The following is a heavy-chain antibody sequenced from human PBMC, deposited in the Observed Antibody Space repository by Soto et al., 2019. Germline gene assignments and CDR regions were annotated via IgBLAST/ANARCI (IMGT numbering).Heavy chain of an antibody. CDR1: GGSIRSYY. CDR3: ARRYGSAFDI. CDR2: IYYSGST. Sequence: QVQLQESGPGLVKPSETLSLTCTVSGGSIRSYYWSWIRQPPGKGLEWIGYIYYSGSTNYNPSLKRPVSIAVATSKNQLFLKLSSVTAADTAVYYCARRYGSAFDIWGQGTLVTVSS. V-gene: IGHV4-59*01. D-gene: IGHD3-10*01. J-gene: IGHJ3*02.